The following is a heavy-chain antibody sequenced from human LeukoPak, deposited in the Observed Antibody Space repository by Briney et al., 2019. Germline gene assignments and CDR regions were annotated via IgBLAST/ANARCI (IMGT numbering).Heavy chain of an antibody. Sequence: GGSLRLSCAASGFTLSSYSMNWVRQAPGKGLEWVSSISSSSSYRYYADSVKGRFTISRDNAKNSLYLQMNSLRAEDTAVYYCARTRAAAGYSSFWFDPWGQGTLVTVSS. CDR1: GFTLSSYS. V-gene: IGHV3-21*01. CDR2: ISSSSSYR. J-gene: IGHJ5*02. D-gene: IGHD6-13*01. CDR3: ARTRAAAGYSSFWFDP.